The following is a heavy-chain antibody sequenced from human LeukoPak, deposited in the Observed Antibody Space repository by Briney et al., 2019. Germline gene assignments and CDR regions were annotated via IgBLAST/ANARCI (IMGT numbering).Heavy chain of an antibody. Sequence: GASVKVSCKASGYTFISYGINWVRQATGLGPEWMGWMNPNSGNTGYAQKFQGRVTMTRNTSISTAYLELSSLTSEDTAVYYCARGPNKYDGGNSGSAWFDPWGQGSLVTVSS. D-gene: IGHD4-23*01. CDR3: ARGPNKYDGGNSGSAWFDP. V-gene: IGHV1-8*01. J-gene: IGHJ5*02. CDR2: MNPNSGNT. CDR1: GYTFISYG.